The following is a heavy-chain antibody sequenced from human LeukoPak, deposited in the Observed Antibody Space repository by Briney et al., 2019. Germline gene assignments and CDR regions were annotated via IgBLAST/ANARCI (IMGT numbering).Heavy chain of an antibody. CDR1: GFTFSSYA. D-gene: IGHD6-6*01. V-gene: IGHV3-23*01. J-gene: IGHJ4*02. CDR3: TTDLKSSSPHTSGGY. CDR2: ISGSGGST. Sequence: GGSLRLSCAASGFTFSSYAMSWVRQAPGKGLEWVSAISGSGGSTYYADSVKGRFTISRDNSKNTLYLQMNSLRAEDTAVYYCTTDLKSSSPHTSGGYWGQGTLVTVSS.